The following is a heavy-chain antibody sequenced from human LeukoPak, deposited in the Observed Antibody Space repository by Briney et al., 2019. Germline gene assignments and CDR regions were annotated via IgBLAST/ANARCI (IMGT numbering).Heavy chain of an antibody. CDR1: GFTFSSYG. Sequence: PGGSLRLSCAASGFTFSSYGMHWVRQAPGKGLEWVAVIWYDGSNKYYADSVKGRFTISRDNSKNTLYLQMNSLKTEDTAVYYCTTDFPLYYFDYWGQGTLVTVSS. V-gene: IGHV3-33*01. J-gene: IGHJ4*02. CDR2: IWYDGSNK. CDR3: TTDFPLYYFDY.